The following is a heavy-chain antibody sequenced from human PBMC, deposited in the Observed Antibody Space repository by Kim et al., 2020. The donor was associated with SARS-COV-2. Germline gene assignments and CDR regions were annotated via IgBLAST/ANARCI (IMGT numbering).Heavy chain of an antibody. CDR3: ARLMSIGWYFDY. Sequence: SDTPSLTCTVSGGSISSTTFYWGWIRQSPGKGLEWVGSVYYSGSTYYNPYLQSRLTILVDTSRNQFSLRLRSVTAADTAIYYCARLMSIGWYFDYWGQGTLVTVSS. D-gene: IGHD6-19*01. V-gene: IGHV4-39*01. CDR1: GGSISSTTFY. CDR2: VYYSGST. J-gene: IGHJ4*02.